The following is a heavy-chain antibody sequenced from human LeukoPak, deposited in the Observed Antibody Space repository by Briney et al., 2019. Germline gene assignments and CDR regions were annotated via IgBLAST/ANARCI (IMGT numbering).Heavy chain of an antibody. V-gene: IGHV4-34*01. CDR1: GGSFSGYY. Sequence: SETLSLTCAVYGGSFSGYYWSWIRQPPGKGLEWIGEINHSGSTNYNPSLKSRVAISVDTSKNQFSLKLSSVTAADTAVYYCARAVGNYDSSGLYYYYYMDVWGKGTTVTVSS. CDR3: ARAVGNYDSSGLYYYYYMDV. CDR2: INHSGST. J-gene: IGHJ6*03. D-gene: IGHD3-22*01.